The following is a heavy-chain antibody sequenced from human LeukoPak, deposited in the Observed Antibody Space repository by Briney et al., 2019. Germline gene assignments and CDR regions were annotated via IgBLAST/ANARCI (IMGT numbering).Heavy chain of an antibody. CDR1: GGTFSSYA. CDR3: AILSKAPPWFDGNVYYHFDT. Sequence: ASVKVSCKASGGTFSSYAISWVRQAPGQGLEWMGRIIPILGIANYAQKFQGRVTITADKSTSTAYMELTSLRSEDTAVYFCAILSKAPPWFDGNVYYHFDTWGQGTLVTVSS. J-gene: IGHJ5*02. CDR2: IIPILGIA. V-gene: IGHV1-69*04. D-gene: IGHD2-15*01.